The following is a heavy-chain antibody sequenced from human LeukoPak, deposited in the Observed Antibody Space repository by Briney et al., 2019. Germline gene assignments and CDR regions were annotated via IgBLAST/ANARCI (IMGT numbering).Heavy chain of an antibody. J-gene: IGHJ4*02. Sequence: GGSLRLSCAASGFTFSSYSMNWVRQAPGKGLEWVSSISSSSSYIYYADSVRGRFTISRDNAKNSLYLQMNSLRAEDTAVYYCARGYCTSTTCYPSRGLGTLVTVSS. V-gene: IGHV3-21*01. CDR2: ISSSSSYI. D-gene: IGHD2-2*01. CDR3: ARGYCTSTTCYPS. CDR1: GFTFSSYS.